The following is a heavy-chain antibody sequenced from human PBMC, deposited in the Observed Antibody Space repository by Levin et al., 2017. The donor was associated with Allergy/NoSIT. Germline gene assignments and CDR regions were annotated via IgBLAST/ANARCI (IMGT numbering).Heavy chain of an antibody. V-gene: IGHV4-59*01. J-gene: IGHJ6*03. CDR1: GGSIKTYY. Sequence: SETLSLTCTVSGGSIKTYYWSWIRQPPGKGLEWIGYIHYSGDTNYIPSLKSRATISLDTSKNQFSLNLSSVTSADTAVYYCARFFTSAQRVTYYYYMDVWGKGTTVTVSS. D-gene: IGHD2-2*01. CDR2: IHYSGDT. CDR3: ARFFTSAQRVTYYYYMDV.